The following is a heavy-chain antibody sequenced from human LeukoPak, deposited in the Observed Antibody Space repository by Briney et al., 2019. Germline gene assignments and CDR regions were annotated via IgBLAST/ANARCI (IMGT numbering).Heavy chain of an antibody. D-gene: IGHD1-14*01. J-gene: IGHJ6*03. Sequence: GRSLRLSCAASGFTFSSYAMHWVRQAPGKGLEWVAVISYDGSNKYYADSVKGRFTISRDNSKNTLYLQMNSLRAEDTAVYYCAREVPDIKGPGVMDVWGKGTTVTVSS. CDR2: ISYDGSNK. CDR3: AREVPDIKGPGVMDV. CDR1: GFTFSSYA. V-gene: IGHV3-30-3*01.